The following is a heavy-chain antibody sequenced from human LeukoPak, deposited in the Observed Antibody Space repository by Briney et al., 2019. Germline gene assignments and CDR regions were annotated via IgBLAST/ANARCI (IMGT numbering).Heavy chain of an antibody. CDR3: AKVTAARSYYYYGMDV. V-gene: IGHV3-30*18. CDR1: GFTFSSYG. J-gene: IGHJ6*02. CDR2: ISYDGSNK. Sequence: PGGSLRLSCAASGFTFSSYGMHWVRQAPGKGLEWVAVISYDGSNKYYADSVKGRSTISRDNSKNTLYLQMNSLRAEDTAVYYCAKVTAARSYYYYGMDVWGQGTTVTVSS. D-gene: IGHD6-6*01.